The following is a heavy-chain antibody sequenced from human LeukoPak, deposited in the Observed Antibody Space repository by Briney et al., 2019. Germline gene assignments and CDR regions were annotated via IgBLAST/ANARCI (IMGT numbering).Heavy chain of an antibody. J-gene: IGHJ3*02. CDR3: AGGLNYYGSGSYPRRIDAFDI. V-gene: IGHV4-34*01. Sequence: PSETLSLTCAVYGGSFSGYYWSWIRQPPGKGLEWIGEINHSGSTNYNPSLRSRVTISVDTSKNQFSLKLSSVTAADTAVYYCAGGLNYYGSGSYPRRIDAFDIWGQGTMVTVSS. D-gene: IGHD3-10*01. CDR1: GGSFSGYY. CDR2: INHSGST.